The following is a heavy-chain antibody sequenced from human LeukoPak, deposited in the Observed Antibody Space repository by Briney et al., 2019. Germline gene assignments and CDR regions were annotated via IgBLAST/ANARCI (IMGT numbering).Heavy chain of an antibody. CDR1: GFIFSSYS. V-gene: IGHV3-48*01. CDR3: ARGGIAAQDY. J-gene: IGHJ4*02. CDR2: ISSSSSTI. Sequence: GGSLSLSCAASGFIFSSYSINWVRRAPGKGLEWVSYISSSSSTIYYADSVKGRFTISRDNAKNSLYLQMNSLRAEDTAVYYCARGGIAAQDYWGQGTLVTVSS. D-gene: IGHD6-13*01.